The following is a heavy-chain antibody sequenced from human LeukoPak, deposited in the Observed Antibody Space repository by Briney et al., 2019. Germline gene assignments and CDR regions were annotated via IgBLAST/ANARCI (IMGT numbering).Heavy chain of an antibody. CDR3: ARYDFWSGLNVFDY. V-gene: IGHV3-11*01. Sequence: GGSLRLSCAASGFTFSDYYMSWIRQAPGKGLEWVSYISSSGSTIYYADSVKGRFTISRDNAKNSLYLQVNSLRAEDTAVYYCARYDFWSGLNVFDYWGQGTLVTVSS. CDR2: ISSSGSTI. CDR1: GFTFSDYY. D-gene: IGHD3/OR15-3a*01. J-gene: IGHJ4*02.